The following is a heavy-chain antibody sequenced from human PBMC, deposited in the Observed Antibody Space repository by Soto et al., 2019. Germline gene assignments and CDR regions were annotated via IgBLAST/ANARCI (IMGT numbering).Heavy chain of an antibody. Sequence: QVQLVQSGAEVKKPGASVMVSCKASGYTFTNFGISWVRQAPGQGLEWMGWISAYNGNTNSAQKCQDRVTMTTGTSTSTAYMGLRSLQSDDTARYYCARGGTPMDYWGQGTLVTVSS. J-gene: IGHJ4*02. CDR2: ISAYNGNT. V-gene: IGHV1-18*01. CDR3: ARGGTPMDY. D-gene: IGHD3-16*01. CDR1: GYTFTNFG.